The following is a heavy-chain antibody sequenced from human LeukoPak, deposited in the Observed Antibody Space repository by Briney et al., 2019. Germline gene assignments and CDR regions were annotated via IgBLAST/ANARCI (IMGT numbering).Heavy chain of an antibody. CDR2: IYHSGST. V-gene: IGHV4-38-2*01. CDR3: ARSGGGDCYPFDY. D-gene: IGHD2-21*02. Sequence: SETLSLTCAVSGYSISSGYYWGWIRQPPGKGLEWIGSIYHSGSTYYNPSLKSRVTISVDTSKNQFSLKLSSVTAADTAVYYCARSGGGDCYPFDYWEQGTLVTVSS. CDR1: GYSISSGYY. J-gene: IGHJ4*02.